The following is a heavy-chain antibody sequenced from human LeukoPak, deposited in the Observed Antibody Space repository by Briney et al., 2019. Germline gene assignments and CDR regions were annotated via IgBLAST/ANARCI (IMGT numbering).Heavy chain of an antibody. D-gene: IGHD1-26*01. V-gene: IGHV6-1*01. CDR3: ARGQVGTIKNGMDV. CDR1: GDSVSSNTAT. CDR2: TYYRSKWYN. Sequence: SQTLSLTCAISGDSVSSNTATWNWIRQSPSRGLEWLGRTYYRSKWYNDYAVSVKSRITIHPDTSRNQFSLQLNSVTPEDTAVYYCARGQVGTIKNGMDVWGQGTTVTASS. J-gene: IGHJ6*02.